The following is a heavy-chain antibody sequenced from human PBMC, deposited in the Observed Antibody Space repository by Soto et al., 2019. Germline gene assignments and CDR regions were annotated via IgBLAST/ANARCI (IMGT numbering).Heavy chain of an antibody. CDR2: ISSSSSYI. CDR1: GFTFSSYS. Sequence: EVQLVESGGGLVKPGGSLRLSCAASGFTFSSYSMNWVRQAPGKGLEWVSSISSSSSYIYYADSVKGRFTISRDNAKNSLYLQMNSLRAEDTAVYYCARDRAIRGGTYYGMDVWGQGTTVTVSS. V-gene: IGHV3-21*01. D-gene: IGHD3-10*01. J-gene: IGHJ6*02. CDR3: ARDRAIRGGTYYGMDV.